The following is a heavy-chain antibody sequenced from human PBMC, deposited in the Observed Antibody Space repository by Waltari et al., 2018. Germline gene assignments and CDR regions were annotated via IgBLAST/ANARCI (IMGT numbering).Heavy chain of an antibody. CDR3: AREPVGVVRTDF. Sequence: EMQLVESGGGSVQPGDSLRLSCAASGFTFSMSWMHWVRQAPGTGLIWVARSGTYGKNAEYADSVKGRFTISRDNAKNVVYLQMNSLRAEDTGRYYCAREPVGVVRTDFWGQGTQVTVSS. CDR2: SGTYGKNA. D-gene: IGHD3-16*01. CDR1: GFTFSMSW. V-gene: IGHV3-74*03. J-gene: IGHJ4*02.